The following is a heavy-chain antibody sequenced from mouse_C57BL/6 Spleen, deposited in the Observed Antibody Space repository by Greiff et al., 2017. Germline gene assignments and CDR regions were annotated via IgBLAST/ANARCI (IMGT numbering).Heavy chain of an antibody. CDR1: GYTFTSYC. V-gene: IGHV1-64*01. J-gene: IGHJ2*01. CDR3: ARGYYYGSSYDY. Sequence: QVQLQQPGAELVKPGASVKLSCKASGYTFTSYCMHWVKQRPGQGLEWIGMIHPNSGSTNYNEKFKGKATLTVDKSASTAYMQLSSLPSEDSAVYYCARGYYYGSSYDYWGQGTTLTVSS. D-gene: IGHD1-1*01. CDR2: IHPNSGST.